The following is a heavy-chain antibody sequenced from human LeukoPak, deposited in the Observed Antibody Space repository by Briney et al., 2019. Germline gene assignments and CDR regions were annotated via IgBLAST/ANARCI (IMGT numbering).Heavy chain of an antibody. CDR1: GFTFSSYS. CDR2: ISSSSSYI. D-gene: IGHD4-17*01. J-gene: IGHJ3*02. Sequence: AGSLRLSCAASGFTFSSYSMNWVRQAPGQGLKWVSSISSSSSYIYYADSVKGRFTISRDNAKNSLYLQMNSLRAEDTAVYYCARDDGPREWTVTTRGAFDIWGQGTMVTVSS. V-gene: IGHV3-21*01. CDR3: ARDDGPREWTVTTRGAFDI.